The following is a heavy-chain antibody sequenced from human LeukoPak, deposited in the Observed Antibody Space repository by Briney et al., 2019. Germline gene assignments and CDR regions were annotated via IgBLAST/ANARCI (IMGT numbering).Heavy chain of an antibody. CDR3: ARDRITIFGVVIVAMDV. CDR1: GFTFSSYA. Sequence: GGSLRLSCAASGFTFSSYAMSWVRQAPGKGLEWVSGINWNGGNTAYADSVKGRFTISRDNAKNSLYLQMNSLRAEDTALYYCARDRITIFGVVIVAMDVWGKGTTVTVSS. J-gene: IGHJ6*04. CDR2: INWNGGNT. D-gene: IGHD3-3*01. V-gene: IGHV3-20*04.